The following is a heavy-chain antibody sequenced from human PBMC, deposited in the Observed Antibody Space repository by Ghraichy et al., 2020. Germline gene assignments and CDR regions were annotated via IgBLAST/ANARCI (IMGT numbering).Heavy chain of an antibody. CDR2: ISSSGSTR. Sequence: GESLNISCAASGFTFSDYYMSWIRQAPGKGLECISYISSSGSTRYYADSVRGRFTISRDNAKSSLFLQLNSLRAEDTAVYYCARNGGRGAFDIWGQGTMVTVSS. CDR3: ARNGGRGAFDI. J-gene: IGHJ3*02. CDR1: GFTFSDYY. V-gene: IGHV3-11*01. D-gene: IGHD2-8*01.